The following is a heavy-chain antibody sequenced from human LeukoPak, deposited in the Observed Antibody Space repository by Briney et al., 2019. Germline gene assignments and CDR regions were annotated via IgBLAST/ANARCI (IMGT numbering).Heavy chain of an antibody. CDR1: GGTFSSYA. CDR2: IIPIFGTA. D-gene: IGHD2-15*01. V-gene: IGHV1-69*13. J-gene: IGHJ5*02. Sequence: SVKVSSKASGGTFSSYAISWVRQAPGQGLEWMGGIIPIFGTANYAQKFQGRVTITADESTSTAYMELSSLRSEDTAVYYCARGSVLCSGGSCYSDWFDPWGQGTLVTVSS. CDR3: ARGSVLCSGGSCYSDWFDP.